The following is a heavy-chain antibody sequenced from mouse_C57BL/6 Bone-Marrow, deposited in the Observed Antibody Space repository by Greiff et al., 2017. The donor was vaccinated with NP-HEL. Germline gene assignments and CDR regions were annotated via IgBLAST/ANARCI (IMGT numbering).Heavy chain of an antibody. CDR2: INPNNGGT. J-gene: IGHJ4*01. CDR3: AITTVEYAMDY. CDR1: GYTFTDYN. Sequence: EVHLVESGPELVKPGASVKMSCKASGYTFTDYNMHWVKQSHGKSLEWIGYINPNNGGTSYNQKFKGKATLTVNKSSSTAYMELRSLTSEDSAVYYCAITTVEYAMDYWGQGTSVTVSS. D-gene: IGHD1-1*01. V-gene: IGHV1-22*01.